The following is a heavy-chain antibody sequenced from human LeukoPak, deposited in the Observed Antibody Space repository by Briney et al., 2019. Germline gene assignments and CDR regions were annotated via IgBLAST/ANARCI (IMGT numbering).Heavy chain of an antibody. D-gene: IGHD5-18*01. CDR1: AGLIRTYY. Sequence: SETLSLTCTVSAGLIRTYYWSWIRQPRGKLLAWIGYNCYSGSSNHNPSRKSRVTISVDTSKHQFSLELSSVTAADTAVYYCARGYSYVLPRWYFDLWGRGTLVTVSS. CDR3: ARGYSYVLPRWYFDL. J-gene: IGHJ2*01. V-gene: IGHV4-59*01. CDR2: NCYSGSS.